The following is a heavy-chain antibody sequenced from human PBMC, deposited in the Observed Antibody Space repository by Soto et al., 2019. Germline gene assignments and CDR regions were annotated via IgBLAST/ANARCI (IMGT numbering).Heavy chain of an antibody. V-gene: IGHV1-69*13. CDR3: ARGYCSSTSCPWGYYYGMDV. J-gene: IGHJ6*02. D-gene: IGHD2-2*01. Sequence: SVKVSCKASGGTFSSYAISWLRQAPGQGLEWMGGIIPIFGTANYAQKFQGRVTITADESTSTAYMELSSLRSEDTAVYYCARGYCSSTSCPWGYYYGMDVWGQGTTVTVSS. CDR2: IIPIFGTA. CDR1: GGTFSSYA.